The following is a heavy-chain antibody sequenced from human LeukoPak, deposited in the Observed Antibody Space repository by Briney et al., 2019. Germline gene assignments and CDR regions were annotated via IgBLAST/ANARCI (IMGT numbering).Heavy chain of an antibody. CDR1: GYTFTSYG. V-gene: IGHV1-18*01. J-gene: IGHJ2*01. Sequence: GASVKVSCKASGYTFTSYGISWVRQAPGQGLEWMGWISAYNGNTNYAQKLQGRVTMTTDTSTSTAYMELRSLRSDDTAVYYCARDPGSRGWYYWYFDLWGRGTLVTVSS. CDR3: ARDPGSRGWYYWYFDL. CDR2: ISAYNGNT. D-gene: IGHD6-19*01.